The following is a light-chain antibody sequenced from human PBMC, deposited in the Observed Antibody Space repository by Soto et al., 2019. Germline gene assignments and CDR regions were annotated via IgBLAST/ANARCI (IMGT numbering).Light chain of an antibody. CDR3: QQYNSYWT. J-gene: IGKJ1*01. V-gene: IGKV1-5*01. CDR2: DAS. Sequence: DIQMTQSPSTLSASVGDRVTITCRASQSISSWLAWYQQKPGKAPKLLIYDASSLESGVPSRFSGSGSGTEVTLTISSLQPDDFATYYCQQYNSYWTFGQGTNVEIK. CDR1: QSISSW.